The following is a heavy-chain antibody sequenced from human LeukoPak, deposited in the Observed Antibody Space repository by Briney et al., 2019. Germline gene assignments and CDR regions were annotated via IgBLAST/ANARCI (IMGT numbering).Heavy chain of an antibody. V-gene: IGHV3-21*01. Sequence: GGSLRLSCAGSGFTFSSYSMNWVRQAPGKGLEWVSSISSSSSYIYYADSVKGRFTISRDNAKNSLYLQMNSLRAEDTAVYYCARDAITIFGVAPNLSNWFDPWGQGTLVTVSS. CDR3: ARDAITIFGVAPNLSNWFDP. CDR2: ISSSSSYI. D-gene: IGHD3-3*01. CDR1: GFTFSSYS. J-gene: IGHJ5*02.